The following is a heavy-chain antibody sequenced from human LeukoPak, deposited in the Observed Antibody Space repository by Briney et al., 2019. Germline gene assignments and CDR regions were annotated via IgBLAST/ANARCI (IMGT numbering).Heavy chain of an antibody. Sequence: GGSLRPSCAASGYTFSSYAIHWVRQAPGKGLEYVSAISGNGGSTYYANSVKGRFTISRDNSKSTLFLQMGRLRAEDMAVYYCARSGLDSSGYYFDYWGQGTLVTVSS. V-gene: IGHV3-64*01. J-gene: IGHJ4*02. CDR1: GYTFSSYA. CDR2: ISGNGGST. CDR3: ARSGLDSSGYYFDY. D-gene: IGHD3-22*01.